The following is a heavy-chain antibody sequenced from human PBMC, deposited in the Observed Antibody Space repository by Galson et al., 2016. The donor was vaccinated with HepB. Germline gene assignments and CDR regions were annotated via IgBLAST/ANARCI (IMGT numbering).Heavy chain of an antibody. CDR3: AISPTGSSYRWFDP. V-gene: IGHV4-4*02. CDR1: GGSINSSNW. CDR2: ICQSGRT. J-gene: IGHJ5*02. D-gene: IGHD1-26*01. Sequence: SETLSLTCAISGGSINSSNWWSWVRQPPGKGLEWIGEICQSGRTNYNPSLNSRLTISVDKSKNHFSLKLTSVTAADTAVYYCAISPTGSSYRWFDPWGQGTLATVSS.